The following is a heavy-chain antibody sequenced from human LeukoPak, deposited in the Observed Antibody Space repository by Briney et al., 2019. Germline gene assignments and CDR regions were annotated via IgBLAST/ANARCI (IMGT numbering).Heavy chain of an antibody. CDR2: ISSSSGYI. CDR3: ARGIYYDSSGYYY. CDR1: GFIFSSYS. D-gene: IGHD3-22*01. Sequence: GGSLRLSCAASGFIFSSYSMNWVRQAPGKGLEWVSSISSSSGYIYYAASVKGRFTISRDNAKNSLYLQMNSLRAEDTAVYYCARGIYYDSSGYYYWGQGTLVTVSS. J-gene: IGHJ4*02. V-gene: IGHV3-21*01.